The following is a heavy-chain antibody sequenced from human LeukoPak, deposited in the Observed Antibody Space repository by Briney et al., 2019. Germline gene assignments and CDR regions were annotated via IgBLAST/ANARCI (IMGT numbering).Heavy chain of an antibody. D-gene: IGHD3-22*01. Sequence: PSQTLSLTCTVSGGSISSGGYYWSWIRQHPGKGLEWIGYIYYSGSTYYNPSLKSRVTISVDTSKNQFSLKLSSVTAADTAVYYCARGLRYYDSSGYNHWGQGTLVTVSS. J-gene: IGHJ5*02. CDR2: IYYSGST. V-gene: IGHV4-31*03. CDR3: ARGLRYYDSSGYNH. CDR1: GGSISSGGYY.